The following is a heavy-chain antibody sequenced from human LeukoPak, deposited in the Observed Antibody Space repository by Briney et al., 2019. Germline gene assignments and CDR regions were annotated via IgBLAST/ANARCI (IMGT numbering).Heavy chain of an antibody. J-gene: IGHJ4*02. V-gene: IGHV4-31*03. CDR2: IYYSGST. CDR3: ARGKYYDSSTEYYFDY. CDR1: GASISSEGYY. D-gene: IGHD3-22*01. Sequence: SQTLSLTCTVSGASISSEGYYWSWIRQHPGKGLEWIGYIYYSGSTYYNPSLKSRVTMSVDTSNSQFSLKLRSVTAADTAVYYCARGKYYDSSTEYYFDYWGQGTLVTVPS.